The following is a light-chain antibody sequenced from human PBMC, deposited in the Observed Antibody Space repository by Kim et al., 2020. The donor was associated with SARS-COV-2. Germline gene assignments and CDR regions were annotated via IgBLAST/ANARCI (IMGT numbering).Light chain of an antibody. CDR3: QQYYSYPRT. CDR1: QGISSY. Sequence: SASTGDRVTITCRASQGISSYLAWYQHKPGNAPKLLIYAASTLQSGVPSRFSGSGSGTDFTLTISCLQSEDFATYYCQQYYSYPRTFGQGTKLEI. CDR2: AAS. J-gene: IGKJ2*01. V-gene: IGKV1-8*01.